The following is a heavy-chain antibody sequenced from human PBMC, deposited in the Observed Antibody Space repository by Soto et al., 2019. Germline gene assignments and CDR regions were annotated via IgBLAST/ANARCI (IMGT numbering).Heavy chain of an antibody. CDR3: ARDPSIAAAGTVFDY. CDR1: GYTFTSYY. CDR2: INPSGGST. V-gene: IGHV1-46*03. D-gene: IGHD6-13*01. J-gene: IGHJ4*02. Sequence: ASVKVSCKASGYTFTSYYMHWVRQAPGQGLEWMGIINPSGGSTSYAQKFQGRVTMTRDTSTSTVYMELSSLRSEDTAVYYCARDPSIAAAGTVFDYWGQGTLVTVSS.